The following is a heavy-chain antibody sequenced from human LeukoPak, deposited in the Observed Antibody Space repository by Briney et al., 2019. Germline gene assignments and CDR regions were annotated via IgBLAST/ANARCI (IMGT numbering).Heavy chain of an antibody. CDR3: ARGGSGSYSAFDI. J-gene: IGHJ3*02. CDR1: GFTFSSYS. CDR2: ISSISSYI. Sequence: GGSLRLSCAASGFTFSSYSMNWVRQAPGKGLEWVSSISSISSYIYYADSVMGRFTISRDNAKNSLYLQMNSLRAEDTAVYYCARGGSGSYSAFDIWGQGTMVTVSS. D-gene: IGHD3-10*01. V-gene: IGHV3-21*01.